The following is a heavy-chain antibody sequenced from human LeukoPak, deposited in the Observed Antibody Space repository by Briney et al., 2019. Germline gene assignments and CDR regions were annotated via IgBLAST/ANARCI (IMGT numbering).Heavy chain of an antibody. CDR3: ARSTYSSGPVDY. V-gene: IGHV4-34*01. D-gene: IGHD6-19*01. CDR2: ISHSGST. Sequence: GSLRLSCAASGFTFSSYSMNWVRQAPGKGLEWIGEISHSGSTYYNPSLKSRVTISVDTSKNQFSLKLSSVTAADTAVYYCARSTYSSGPVDYWGQGTLVTVSS. CDR1: GFTFSSYS. J-gene: IGHJ4*02.